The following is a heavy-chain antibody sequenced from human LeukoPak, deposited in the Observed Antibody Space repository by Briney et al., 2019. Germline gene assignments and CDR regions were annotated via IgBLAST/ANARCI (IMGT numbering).Heavy chain of an antibody. V-gene: IGHV4-39*01. Sequence: SETLSLTCTVSGASFMSVSPDDYYGGWVRQSPGWGLEWMGSIFQSGGTYCIPYLKSRVTISADTSKSQFSLKLSSATAADTAVYYCARRAYSGFDWWGQGTLVTVAS. CDR1: GASFMSVSPDDYY. CDR2: IFQSGGT. D-gene: IGHD1-26*01. CDR3: ARRAYSGFDW. J-gene: IGHJ4*02.